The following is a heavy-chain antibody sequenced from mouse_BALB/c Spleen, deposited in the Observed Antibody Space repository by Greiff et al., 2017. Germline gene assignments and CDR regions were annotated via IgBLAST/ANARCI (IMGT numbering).Heavy chain of an antibody. CDR1: GFTFSSYT. CDR3: ARYNYYGSSYYFDY. V-gene: IGHV5-9*03. D-gene: IGHD1-1*01. CDR2: ISSGGGNT. J-gene: IGHJ2*01. Sequence: DVHLVESGGGLVKPGGSLKLSCAASGFTFSSYTMSWVRQTPEKRLEWVATISSGGGNTYYPDSVKGRFTISRDNAKNNLYLQMSSLRSEDTALYYCARYNYYGSSYYFDYWGQGTTLTVSS.